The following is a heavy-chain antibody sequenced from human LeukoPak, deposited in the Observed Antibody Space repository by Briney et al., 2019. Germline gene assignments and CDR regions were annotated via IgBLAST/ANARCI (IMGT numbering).Heavy chain of an antibody. CDR3: AGRGELLDY. CDR2: ISSSSSYI. CDR1: GFTFSSYS. Sequence: GGSLRLSCAASGFTFSSYSMNWVRQAPGKGLEWVSSISSSSSYIYYVDSVKGRFTISRDNAKNSLYLQMNSLRVEDTAVYYCAGRGELLDYWGQGTLVTVSS. J-gene: IGHJ4*02. V-gene: IGHV3-21*01. D-gene: IGHD1-26*01.